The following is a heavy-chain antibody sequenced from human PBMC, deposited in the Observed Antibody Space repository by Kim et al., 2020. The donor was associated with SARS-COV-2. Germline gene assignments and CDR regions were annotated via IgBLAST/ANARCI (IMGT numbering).Heavy chain of an antibody. CDR1: GGSISSSSYY. D-gene: IGHD3-22*01. CDR3: ARHGNYYYDSSGYYYFDY. Sequence: SETLSLTCTVSGGSISSSSYYWGWIRQPPGKGLEWIGSIYYSGSTYYNPSLKSRVTISVDTSKNQFSLKLSSVTAADTAVYYCARHGNYYYDSSGYYYFDYWGQGTLVTVSS. V-gene: IGHV4-39*01. J-gene: IGHJ4*02. CDR2: IYYSGST.